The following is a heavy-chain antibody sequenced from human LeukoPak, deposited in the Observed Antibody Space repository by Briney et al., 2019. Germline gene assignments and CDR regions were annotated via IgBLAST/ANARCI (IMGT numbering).Heavy chain of an antibody. CDR3: AKGHRASSSYHFDY. CDR1: GFTFSSYW. CDR2: ISGGGDKT. J-gene: IGHJ4*02. Sequence: AGGSLRLSCAASGFTFSSYWMHWVRQAPGKGLELVSSISGGGDKTYYEDSVKGRFTTSRDKSENTVNLQMNSLRAEDTAVYYCAKGHRASSSYHFDYWGQGTQVTVSS. V-gene: IGHV3-23*01.